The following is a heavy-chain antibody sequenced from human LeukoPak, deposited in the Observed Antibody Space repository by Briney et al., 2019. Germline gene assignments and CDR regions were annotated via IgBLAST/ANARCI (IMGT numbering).Heavy chain of an antibody. D-gene: IGHD6-19*01. V-gene: IGHV1-46*01. Sequence: ASVKVSCKASGDTFSSYAISWVRQAPGQGLEWMGIINPSGGTAYAQKLQGRITMTRDTTTLYMELSSLTSEDTAVYYCAREGVAGTGLDYWGQGTLVTVSS. J-gene: IGHJ4*02. CDR1: GDTFSSYA. CDR2: INPSGGT. CDR3: AREGVAGTGLDY.